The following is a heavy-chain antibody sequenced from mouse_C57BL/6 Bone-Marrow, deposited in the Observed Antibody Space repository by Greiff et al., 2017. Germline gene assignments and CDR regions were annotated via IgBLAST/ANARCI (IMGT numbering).Heavy chain of an antibody. CDR1: GYTFTSYW. Sequence: VQLKQPGAELVKPGASVKLSCKASGYTFTSYWMHWVKQRPGQGLEWIGMIHPNSGSTNYNEKFKSKATLTVDKSSSTAYMQLSSLTSEDSAVYYCARWDYDPAWFAYWGQGTLVTVSA. J-gene: IGHJ3*01. CDR2: IHPNSGST. D-gene: IGHD2-4*01. V-gene: IGHV1-64*01. CDR3: ARWDYDPAWFAY.